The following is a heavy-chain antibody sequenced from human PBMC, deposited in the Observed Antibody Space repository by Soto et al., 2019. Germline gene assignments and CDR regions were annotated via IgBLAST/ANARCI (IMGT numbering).Heavy chain of an antibody. CDR2: IGSSSSYT. D-gene: IGHD3-9*01. CDR3: AXRRPTGYYNY. V-gene: IGHV3-11*05. Sequence: QVQLVESGGDLVKPGGSLRLSCAASGFPFSDYYMSWIRQAPGKGLEWVSSIGSSSSYTNYADSVKGRFTISRDNAKNSLYLQMNSLXXXXXXXXXXAXRRPTGYYNYWGQGTLVTVSA. J-gene: IGHJ4*02. CDR1: GFPFSDYY.